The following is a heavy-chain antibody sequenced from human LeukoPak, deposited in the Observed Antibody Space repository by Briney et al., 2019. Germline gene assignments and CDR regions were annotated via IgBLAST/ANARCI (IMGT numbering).Heavy chain of an antibody. CDR2: ISSSSSYI. CDR3: ARYPITGTTD. J-gene: IGHJ4*02. CDR1: GFTFSSYS. D-gene: IGHD1-7*01. V-gene: IGHV3-21*01. Sequence: GGSLRLSCAASGFTFSSYSMNWVRQAPGKGLEWVSSISSSSSYIYYADSVKGRFTIFRDNAKNSLYPQMNSLRAEDTAVYYCARYPITGTTDWGQGTLVTVSS.